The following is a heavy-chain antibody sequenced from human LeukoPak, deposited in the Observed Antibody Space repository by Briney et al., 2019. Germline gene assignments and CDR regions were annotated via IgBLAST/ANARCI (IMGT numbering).Heavy chain of an antibody. CDR1: RYTFTSYG. J-gene: IGHJ4*02. V-gene: IGHV1-18*01. CDR3: ARDRVVVVAATLFDY. Sequence: ASVKVSCTASRYTFTSYGISWVRQAPGQGGEWMGWISAYNGNTNYAQKLQGRVTMTTDTSTSTAYMELRSLRSDDTAVYYCARDRVVVVAATLFDYWGQGTLVTVSS. CDR2: ISAYNGNT. D-gene: IGHD2-15*01.